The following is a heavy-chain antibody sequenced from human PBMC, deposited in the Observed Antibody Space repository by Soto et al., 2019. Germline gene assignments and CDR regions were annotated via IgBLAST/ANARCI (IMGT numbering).Heavy chain of an antibody. D-gene: IGHD2-2*01. CDR3: VREIGDRSSTSCPRWFDP. Sequence: GGSLSLSCAASGFTFSSYGKHWVCQAPGRGLEWVAVIWYDGSNKHYADSVKGRFTISRDNSKNTQYLQMNSLRAEDTAVYYCVREIGDRSSTSCPRWFDPWGQGTLVTVSS. J-gene: IGHJ5*02. CDR1: GFTFSSYG. V-gene: IGHV3-33*01. CDR2: IWYDGSNK.